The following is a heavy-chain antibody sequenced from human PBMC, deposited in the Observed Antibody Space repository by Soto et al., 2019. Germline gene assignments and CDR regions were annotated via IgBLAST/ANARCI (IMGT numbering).Heavy chain of an antibody. V-gene: IGHV3-33*01. CDR3: ARGLWFGESYLYNWFDP. CDR2: IWYDGSNK. CDR1: GFTFSSYC. Sequence: GGCLRLSCSASGFTFSSYCMHWVRQAPGKGLEWVAVIWYDGSNKYYADSVKGRFTISRDNSKNTLYLQMNSLRAEDTAVYYCARGLWFGESYLYNWFDPWGQGTLVTVSS. D-gene: IGHD3-10*01. J-gene: IGHJ5*02.